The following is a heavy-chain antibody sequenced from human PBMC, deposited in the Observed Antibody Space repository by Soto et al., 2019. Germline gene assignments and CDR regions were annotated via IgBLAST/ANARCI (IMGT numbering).Heavy chain of an antibody. CDR1: GGSFSGYY. CDR3: ARGANIAAAGISYYYDMDV. Sequence: PSETLSLTCAVYGGSFSGYYWSWIRQPPGKGLEWIGEINHSGSTNYNPSLKSRVTISVDTSKNQFSLKLSSVTAADTAVYYCARGANIAAAGISYYYDMDVWGKGTTVTVSS. D-gene: IGHD6-13*01. V-gene: IGHV4-34*01. J-gene: IGHJ6*03. CDR2: INHSGST.